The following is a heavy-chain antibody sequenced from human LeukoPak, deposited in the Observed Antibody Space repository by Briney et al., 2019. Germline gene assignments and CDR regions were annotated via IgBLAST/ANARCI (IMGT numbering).Heavy chain of an antibody. CDR2: ITDSGGST. CDR1: GFTFSSYA. J-gene: IGHJ4*02. CDR3: AKDTSARRGSLNG. D-gene: IGHD3-16*02. Sequence: GGSLRLSCTASGFTFSSYAMSWVRQAPGKGLEWVSAITDSGGSTSYADFVRGRFTISRDNSKNTLYLQMNSLRAEDTAVYYCAKDTSARRGSLNGWGQGTLVTVSS. V-gene: IGHV3-23*01.